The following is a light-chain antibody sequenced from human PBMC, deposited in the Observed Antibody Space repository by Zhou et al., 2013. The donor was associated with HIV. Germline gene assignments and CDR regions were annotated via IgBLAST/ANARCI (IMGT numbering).Light chain of an antibody. Sequence: AVRLTQSPSSFSASPGDRVTITCRASQGITNSLAWYQQTPGKAPKLLIYAASTLRSGVPSRFSGSGSGPDFTLTISGLQSDDFAIYYCQQYFAYPWTFGQGTKVEIK. CDR3: QQYFAYPWT. CDR1: QGITNS. J-gene: IGKJ1*01. CDR2: AAS. V-gene: IGKV1-8*01.